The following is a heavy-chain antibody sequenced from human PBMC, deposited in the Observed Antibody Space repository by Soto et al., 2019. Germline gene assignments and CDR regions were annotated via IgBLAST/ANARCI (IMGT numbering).Heavy chain of an antibody. D-gene: IGHD3-10*01. CDR3: ARGVVGPALKDIDY. CDR1: GGSISSGGYS. J-gene: IGHJ4*02. CDR2: IYHSGST. Sequence: PSETLSLTCAVSGGSISSGGYSWSWIRQPPGKGLEWIGYIYHSGSTYYNPSLKSRVTISVDRSKNQFSLKRSPVTAADTAVYYCARGVVGPALKDIDYWGQGTLVTVSS. V-gene: IGHV4-30-2*01.